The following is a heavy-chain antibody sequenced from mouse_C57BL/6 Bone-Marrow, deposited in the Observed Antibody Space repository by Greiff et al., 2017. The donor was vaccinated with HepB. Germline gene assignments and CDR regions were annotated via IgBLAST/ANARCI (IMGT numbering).Heavy chain of an antibody. V-gene: IGHV10-1*01. D-gene: IGHD2-3*01. CDR1: GFSFNTYA. CDR3: VRQPDGYTGGAMDY. CDR2: IRSKSNNYAT. J-gene: IGHJ4*01. Sequence: EVMLVESGGGLVQPKGSLKLSCAASGFSFNTYAMNWVRQAPGKGLEWVARIRSKSNNYATYYADSVKDRFTISRDDSESMLYLQMNNLKTEDTAMYYSVRQPDGYTGGAMDYWGQGTSVTVSS.